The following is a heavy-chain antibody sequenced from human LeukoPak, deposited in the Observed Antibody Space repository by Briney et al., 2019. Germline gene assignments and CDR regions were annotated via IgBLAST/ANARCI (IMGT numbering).Heavy chain of an antibody. V-gene: IGHV4-61*02. D-gene: IGHD3-16*02. J-gene: IGHJ6*03. Sequence: SQTLSLTCTVSGDSISSGDYYWSWIRQPAGKGLEWIGRISSSGSTNYNPSLKSRVTISVDTSKNQFSLKLSSVTAADTAVYYCARLRFGGVIVRYYYYYMDVWGKGTTVTISS. CDR2: ISSSGST. CDR3: ARLRFGGVIVRYYYYYMDV. CDR1: GDSISSGDYY.